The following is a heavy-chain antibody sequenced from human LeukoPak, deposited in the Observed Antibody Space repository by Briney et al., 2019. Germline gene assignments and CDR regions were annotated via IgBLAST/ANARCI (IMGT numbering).Heavy chain of an antibody. CDR1: GFTFSYYE. J-gene: IGHJ4*02. D-gene: IGHD2-15*01. Sequence: GGSLRLSCAASGFTFSYYEMSWVRQAPGKGLEWVSYISHSGSTIYYADSVKGRFTISRDSAQTSLSLQLNSLRVEDTALYYCARHGATGRTFYDATLPFDYWGQGALVTVSS. CDR3: ARHGATGRTFYDATLPFDY. V-gene: IGHV3-48*03. CDR2: ISHSGSTI.